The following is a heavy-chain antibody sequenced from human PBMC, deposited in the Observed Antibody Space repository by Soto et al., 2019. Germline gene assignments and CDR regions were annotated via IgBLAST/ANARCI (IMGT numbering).Heavy chain of an antibody. CDR3: ARDHSSSEDYYYYYMDV. V-gene: IGHV3-33*01. CDR2: IWYDGSNK. D-gene: IGHD6-13*01. CDR1: GFTFSSYG. J-gene: IGHJ6*03. Sequence: PGGSLRLSCAASGFTFSSYGMHWVRQAPGKGLEWVAVIWYDGSNKYYADSVKGRFTISRDNSKNTLYLQMNSLRAEDTAVYYCARDHSSSEDYYYYYMDVWGKGTAVTVSS.